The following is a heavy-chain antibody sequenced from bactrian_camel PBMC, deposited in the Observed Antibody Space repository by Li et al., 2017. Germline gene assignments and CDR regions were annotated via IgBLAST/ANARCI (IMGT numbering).Heavy chain of an antibody. V-gene: IGHV3S26*01. J-gene: IGHJ4*01. D-gene: IGHD4*01. CDR3: VRDYKSGDYRDDFGH. CDR2: VASNGGST. Sequence: HVQLVESGGGLVQPGGSLRLSCAASGFTFNSYSMYWVRQTPAKGLEWVSGVASNGGSTGYADSIVGRFTISRDNAKNMVYLHMTSLKPEDTGVYYCVRDYKSGDYRDDFGHWGQGTQVTVS. CDR1: GFTFNSYS.